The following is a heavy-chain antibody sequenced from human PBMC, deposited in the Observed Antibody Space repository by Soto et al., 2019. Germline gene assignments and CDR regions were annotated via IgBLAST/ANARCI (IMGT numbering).Heavy chain of an antibody. J-gene: IGHJ6*02. CDR2: ISYTGRT. D-gene: IGHD7-27*01. CDR3: AREWGLLPYYVMNV. CDR1: GDSVTSGSYY. V-gene: IGHV4-61*03. Sequence: QVQLQESAPGLVKPSETLSLTCIVYGDSVTSGSYYWTWLRQPPGKGLEWIGYISYTGRTKYNPSLQSRVTISVDTSKNDFSLNLSSVTAADTAVYFCAREWGLLPYYVMNVWGHGTAVTVSS.